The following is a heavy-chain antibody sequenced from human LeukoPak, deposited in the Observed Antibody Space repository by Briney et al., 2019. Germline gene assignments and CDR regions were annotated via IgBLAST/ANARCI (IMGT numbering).Heavy chain of an antibody. D-gene: IGHD6-6*01. CDR3: ARVVAARNWYCDL. CDR1: GYTFTGYY. V-gene: IGHV1-2*06. J-gene: IGHJ2*01. Sequence: ASVKVSCKASGYTFTGYYMHWVRQAPGQGLEWMERINPNSGGTNYAQKFQGRVTMTRDTSISTAYMELSRLRSDDTAVYYCARVVAARNWYCDLWGRGTLVTVSS. CDR2: INPNSGGT.